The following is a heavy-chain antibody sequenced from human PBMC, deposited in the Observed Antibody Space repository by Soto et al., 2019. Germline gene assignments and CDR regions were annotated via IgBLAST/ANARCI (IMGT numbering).Heavy chain of an antibody. CDR1: GGSISSGGYY. D-gene: IGHD4-17*01. CDR3: ARAPISTTVTKREFDY. V-gene: IGHV4-31*03. CDR2: IYYIGTT. J-gene: IGHJ4*02. Sequence: NPSETLSLTCTVSGGSISSGGYYWSWIRQHPGKGLEWIGYIYYIGTTYYSLSLKSRVTISVDTSKNQFSLKLSSVTAADTAMYYCARAPISTTVTKREFDYWGQGTLVTVYS.